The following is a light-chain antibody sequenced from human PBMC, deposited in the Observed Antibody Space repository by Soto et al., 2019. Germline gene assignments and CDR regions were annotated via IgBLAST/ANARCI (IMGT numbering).Light chain of an antibody. V-gene: IGKV1-12*01. J-gene: IGKJ2*01. CDR1: QGIGGW. CDR2: AAS. Sequence: DILMTQSPSSVSASVGDRVTITCRASQGIGGWLAWYQQKPGKAPRLLIYAASTLQNGVPSRFSGSRSGTVFTLTISSLQPEDFATHFCQQGNFFPYTFGQGTRVEIK. CDR3: QQGNFFPYT.